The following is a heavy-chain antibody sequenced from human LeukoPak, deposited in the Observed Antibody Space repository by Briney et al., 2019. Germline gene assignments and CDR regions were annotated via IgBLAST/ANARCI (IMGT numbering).Heavy chain of an antibody. CDR3: AVSGSYSANFDY. J-gene: IGHJ4*02. Sequence: PSETLSLTCTVSGGSISSGSYYWSWIRQPAGKGLEWIGRIYTSGSTNYNPSLKSRVTISVDTSKNQFSLKLSSVTAADTAVYYCAVSGSYSANFDYWGQGTLVTVSS. V-gene: IGHV4-61*02. CDR2: IYTSGST. CDR1: GGSISSGSYY. D-gene: IGHD3-10*01.